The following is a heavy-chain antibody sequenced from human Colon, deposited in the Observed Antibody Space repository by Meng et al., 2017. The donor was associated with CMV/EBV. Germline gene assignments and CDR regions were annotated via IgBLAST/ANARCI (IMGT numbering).Heavy chain of an antibody. CDR2: ISGTSTYI. V-gene: IGHV3-21*01. CDR1: GFTFRTYA. D-gene: IGHD6-13*01. J-gene: IGHJ4*02. Sequence: GESLKISCAASGFTFRTYAMRWVRQAPGKGLEWVSSISGTSTYIYYADSVKGRFTISRDNAKSSLFLQMNSLRAEDTAVYYCARGYSSSWSHEYFFDYWGQGTLVTVSS. CDR3: ARGYSSSWSHEYFFDY.